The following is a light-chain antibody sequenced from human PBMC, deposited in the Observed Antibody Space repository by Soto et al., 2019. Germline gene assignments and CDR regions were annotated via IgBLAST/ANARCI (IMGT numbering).Light chain of an antibody. CDR3: QQYNNWHPWT. CDR2: GAS. J-gene: IGKJ1*01. CDR1: QSVSSN. Sequence: EIVMTQSPATLSVSPGERATLSCRASQSVSSNLAWYQQKPGQAPRLLIYGASTRATGIPARFSGSGSGTEFTLTLSSLQSEDFAVYYCQQYNNWHPWTFGQGTKVEIK. V-gene: IGKV3-15*01.